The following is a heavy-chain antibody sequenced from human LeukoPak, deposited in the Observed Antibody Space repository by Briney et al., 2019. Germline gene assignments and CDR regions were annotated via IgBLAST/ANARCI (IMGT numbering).Heavy chain of an antibody. J-gene: IGHJ4*02. CDR3: AKDLQHAPQVDY. CDR2: ISYDGSDK. Sequence: PGRSLRLSCAASGFTFSSHGMHWVRQAPGKGLEWVAVISYDGSDKYYADSVKGRFTISRDNSKNTPYLQMNSLRAEDTAVYYCAKDLQHAPQVDYWGQGTLVTVSS. D-gene: IGHD1-1*01. CDR1: GFTFSSHG. V-gene: IGHV3-30*18.